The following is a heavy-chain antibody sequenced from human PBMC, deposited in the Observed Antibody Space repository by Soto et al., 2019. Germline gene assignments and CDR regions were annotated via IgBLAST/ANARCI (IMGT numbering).Heavy chain of an antibody. Sequence: ASVKVSCKASGYTFTGYYMHWVRQAPGQGHEWMGWINPNSGGTNYAQEFQGWVTMTRDTSISTAYMELSRLRSDDTPVYYCARATPVDEGHYGSRALGFWGQRTLVTVSS. V-gene: IGHV1-2*04. J-gene: IGHJ4*02. CDR2: INPNSGGT. CDR3: ARATPVDEGHYGSRALGF. D-gene: IGHD3-10*01. CDR1: GYTFTGYY.